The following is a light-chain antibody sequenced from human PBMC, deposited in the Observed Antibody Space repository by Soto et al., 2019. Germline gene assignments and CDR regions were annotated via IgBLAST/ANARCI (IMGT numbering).Light chain of an antibody. J-gene: IGKJ1*01. V-gene: IGKV3-20*01. CDR3: QQYGSSRT. CDR1: QRVSSSY. CDR2: GAS. Sequence: EIVLTQSPGTLSLSPGERATLSFRASQRVSSSYLAWYQQKPGQAPRLLIYGASSRATGIPDRFSGSGSGTDFTLTISRLEPEDFAVYYCQQYGSSRTFGQGTKVEI.